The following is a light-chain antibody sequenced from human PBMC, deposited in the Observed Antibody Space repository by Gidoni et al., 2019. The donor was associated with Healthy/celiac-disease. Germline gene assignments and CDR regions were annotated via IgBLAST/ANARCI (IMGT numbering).Light chain of an antibody. CDR2: EDN. J-gene: IGLJ3*02. V-gene: IGLV6-57*02. CDR3: QSYDSSNQV. Sequence: FLLTQPHSVSASPGKTVTISCTGSSGSIASNSVQWYQQRPGSAPTTVIYEDNQRPSGVPDRFSGSVDSSSNSASLTISGLKTEDEADYYCQSYDSSNQVFGGGTKLTVL. CDR1: SGSIASNS.